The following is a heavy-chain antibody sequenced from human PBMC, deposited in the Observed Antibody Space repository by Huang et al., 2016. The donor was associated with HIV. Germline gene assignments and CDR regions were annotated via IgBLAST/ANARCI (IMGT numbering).Heavy chain of an antibody. CDR3: ARRFRVAATRKWFDP. D-gene: IGHD3-10*01. CDR2: VKDGGDS. Sequence: QVQLQQWGAGLLKPSETLALTCAVYGESLGTYYWAWIRRPPGKGLQWIGEVKDGGDSNYNPSRERRVTISVDTSRNQVSLTLTSMTAADTATYYCARRFRVAATRKWFDPWGQGTLVIVSS. CDR1: GESLGTYY. J-gene: IGHJ5*02. V-gene: IGHV4-34*01.